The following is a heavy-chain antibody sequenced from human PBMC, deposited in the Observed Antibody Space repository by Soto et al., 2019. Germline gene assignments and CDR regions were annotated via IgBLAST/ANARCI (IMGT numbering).Heavy chain of an antibody. CDR1: GGSISSSSYY. CDR3: ARHSCSGGSCYLVGP. D-gene: IGHD2-15*01. Sequence: SETLSLTCTVSGGSISSSSYYWGWIRQPPGKGLEWIGSIYYSGSTYYNPSLKSRVTISVDTSKNQFSLKLSSVPAADTAVYYCARHSCSGGSCYLVGPWGQGTLVTVSS. V-gene: IGHV4-39*01. J-gene: IGHJ5*02. CDR2: IYYSGST.